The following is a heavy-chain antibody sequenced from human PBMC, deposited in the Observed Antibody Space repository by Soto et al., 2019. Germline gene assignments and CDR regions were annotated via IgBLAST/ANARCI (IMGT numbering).Heavy chain of an antibody. D-gene: IGHD3-10*01. V-gene: IGHV1-69*01. Sequence: QVQLVQSGAEVKKPGSSVKVSCKASGGTFSSYAISWVRQAPGQGLEWMGVIIPIFGTANYAQNFQGSVTITADESTSTAYMELSSLRSEDTAVYYCARGLSRITMVRGVMEWGQGTLVTFSS. CDR1: GGTFSSYA. J-gene: IGHJ1*01. CDR3: ARGLSRITMVRGVME. CDR2: IIPIFGTA.